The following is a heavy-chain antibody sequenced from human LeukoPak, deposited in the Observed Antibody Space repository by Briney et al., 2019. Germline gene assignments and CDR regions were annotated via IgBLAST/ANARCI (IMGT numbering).Heavy chain of an antibody. Sequence: SQTLSLTCAISGDSVSSNSAAWNWIRQSPSRGLEWLGRTYYRSKWYNDYAVSVKSRITINPDTSKNQFSLQLNSVTPEDTAVYYCARGHYDSSGYPQGAFDIWGQGTMVTVSS. CDR3: ARGHYDSSGYPQGAFDI. V-gene: IGHV6-1*01. CDR1: GDSVSSNSAA. D-gene: IGHD3-22*01. CDR2: TYYRSKWYN. J-gene: IGHJ3*02.